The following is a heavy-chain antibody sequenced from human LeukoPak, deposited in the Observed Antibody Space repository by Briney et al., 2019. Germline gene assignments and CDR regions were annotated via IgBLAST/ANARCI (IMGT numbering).Heavy chain of an antibody. J-gene: IGHJ2*01. D-gene: IGHD3-22*01. V-gene: IGHV4-61*01. CDR3: ARRAYYDSSGYSPTSGYFDL. Sequence: SETLSLTCDVSGVSINTCCYYWTWIRQPPGKGLEWIGYIYSNGITNYSPSLRSRGSISIATSKNQFSLRLTSVTAADMAIYYCARRAYYDSSGYSPTSGYFDLWGRGTQVTVSS. CDR2: IYSNGIT. CDR1: GVSINTCCYY.